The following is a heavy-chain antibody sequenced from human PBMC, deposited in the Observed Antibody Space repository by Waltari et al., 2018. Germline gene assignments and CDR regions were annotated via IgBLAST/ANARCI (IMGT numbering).Heavy chain of an antibody. CDR2: ISGSGGST. D-gene: IGHD4-17*01. Sequence: EVQLVESGGGLVQPGGSLRLSCAASGFTFSSYAMSWVRQAPGKGLAWVSAISGSGGSTYYADSVKGRFTISRDNSKNTLYLQMNSLRAEDTAVYYCAKSGWGNYGGTYYFDYWGQGTLVTVSS. CDR3: AKSGWGNYGGTYYFDY. J-gene: IGHJ4*02. V-gene: IGHV3-23*04. CDR1: GFTFSSYA.